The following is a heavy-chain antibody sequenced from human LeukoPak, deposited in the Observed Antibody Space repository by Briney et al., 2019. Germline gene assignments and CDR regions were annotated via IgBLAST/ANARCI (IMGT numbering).Heavy chain of an antibody. CDR1: GYTFTGYY. CDR2: INPNSGGT. Sequence: GASVKVSCKASGYTFTGYYMHWVRQAPGQGLEWIGRINPNSGGTNYAQKFQGRVTMTRDTSISTAYMELSRLRSDDTAVYYCAGLGSDYDILTGEVDYWGQGTLVTVSS. CDR3: AGLGSDYDILTGEVDY. J-gene: IGHJ4*02. V-gene: IGHV1-2*06. D-gene: IGHD3-9*01.